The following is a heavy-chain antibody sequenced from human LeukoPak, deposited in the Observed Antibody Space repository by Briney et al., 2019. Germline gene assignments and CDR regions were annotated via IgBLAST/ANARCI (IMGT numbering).Heavy chain of an antibody. Sequence: SETLSLTCAVSGGSLSGYYWTWIRQPPGKGLEWIGEINHSGSTNYNPSLKSRVAISVDTSRKQFFLRLSSVTAADTAMYYCAREGYYGSGLYYYYYMDVWGKGTTVTVSS. V-gene: IGHV4-34*01. CDR1: GGSLSGYY. J-gene: IGHJ6*03. CDR2: INHSGST. CDR3: AREGYYGSGLYYYYYMDV. D-gene: IGHD3-10*01.